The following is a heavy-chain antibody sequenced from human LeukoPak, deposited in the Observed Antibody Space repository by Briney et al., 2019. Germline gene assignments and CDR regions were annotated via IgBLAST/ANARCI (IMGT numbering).Heavy chain of an antibody. V-gene: IGHV4-34*01. Sequence: SETLSLTCAVYGGSFSGYYWSWIRQPPGKGLEWIGEINHSGSTNYNPSLKSRVTISVDTSKNQFSLKLGSVTAADTAVYYCASGGCSGGSCSPFDYWGQGTLVTVSS. CDR3: ASGGCSGGSCSPFDY. J-gene: IGHJ4*02. CDR1: GGSFSGYY. CDR2: INHSGST. D-gene: IGHD2-15*01.